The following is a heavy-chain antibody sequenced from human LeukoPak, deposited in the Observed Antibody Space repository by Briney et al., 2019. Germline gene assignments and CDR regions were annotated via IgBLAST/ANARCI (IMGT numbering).Heavy chain of an antibody. CDR2: MNPKNGNS. CDR1: GYTFTSYD. Sequence: ASVKVSCKASGYTFTSYDINWVRRATGQGLEWMGWMNPKNGNSGNAQKFQGRVTMTRDTSISTAYMELSSLRSEDTAVYYCARALDQDSSSWYHFDYWGQGTLVTVSS. J-gene: IGHJ4*02. CDR3: ARALDQDSSSWYHFDY. D-gene: IGHD6-13*01. V-gene: IGHV1-8*01.